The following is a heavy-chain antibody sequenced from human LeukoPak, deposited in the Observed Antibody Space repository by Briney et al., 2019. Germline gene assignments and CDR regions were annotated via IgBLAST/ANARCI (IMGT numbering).Heavy chain of an antibody. CDR2: ISAYNGNT. CDR3: ARGGTKPHRSKQKFDY. D-gene: IGHD1-7*01. Sequence: ASVKVSCKASGYTFTSYGISWVRQAPGQGLEWMGWISAYNGNTNYAQKLQGRVTMTTDTSTSTAYMELRSLRSDDTAVYYCARGGTKPHRSKQKFDYWGQGTLVTVSS. V-gene: IGHV1-18*01. J-gene: IGHJ4*02. CDR1: GYTFTSYG.